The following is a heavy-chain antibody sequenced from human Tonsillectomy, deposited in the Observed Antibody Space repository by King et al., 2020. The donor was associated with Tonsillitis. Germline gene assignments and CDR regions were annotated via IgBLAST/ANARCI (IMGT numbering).Heavy chain of an antibody. J-gene: IGHJ5*02. CDR1: GCTFSNAW. V-gene: IGHV3-15*01. Sequence: QLVQSGGGLVKPGGSLRLSCAASGCTFSNAWMTWGRQAPGKGLEWGGRIKSKTDGGTTDYGAPVKGRFTIARDDSKNTLFLQMNSLKTEDTAVYYCTPGGRGWFDPWGQGTLVTVSA. CDR2: IKSKTDGGTT. D-gene: IGHD2-15*01. CDR3: TPGGRGWFDP.